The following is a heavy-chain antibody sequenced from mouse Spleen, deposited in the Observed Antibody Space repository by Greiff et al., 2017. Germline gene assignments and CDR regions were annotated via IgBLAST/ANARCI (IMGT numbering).Heavy chain of an antibody. V-gene: IGHV6-3*01. J-gene: IGHJ3*01. Sequence: EVKVEVSGGGLFQPGGSMKLSCDASGFTFSNYWMNWVRQSPVKGLEWVAQIRLKSDNYATHYAESVKGRFTISRDDSKSSVYLKMNNLRAEDNGIDYCTGAAPFAYWGQGTLVTVSA. CDR3: TGAAPFAY. CDR1: GFTFSNYW. CDR2: IRLKSDNYAT.